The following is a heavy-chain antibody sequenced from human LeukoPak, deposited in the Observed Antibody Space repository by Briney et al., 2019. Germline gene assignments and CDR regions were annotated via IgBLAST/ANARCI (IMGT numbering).Heavy chain of an antibody. CDR1: GGSISSYY. V-gene: IGHV4-59*12. CDR3: ARGLTYYYDSSGPNWFDP. CDR2: IYYSGST. D-gene: IGHD3-22*01. Sequence: KASETLSLTCTVSGGSISSYYWSWIRQPPGKGLEWIGYIYYSGSTNYNPSLKGRITMSVDTSKNQFSLKLSSVTAADTAVYYCARGLTYYYDSSGPNWFDPWGQGTLVTVSS. J-gene: IGHJ5*02.